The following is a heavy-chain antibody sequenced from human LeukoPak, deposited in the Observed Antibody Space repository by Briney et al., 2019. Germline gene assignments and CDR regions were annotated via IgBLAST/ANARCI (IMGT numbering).Heavy chain of an antibody. CDR3: ARSGHRRYYYASGPDY. CDR2: ISAYNGHT. Sequence: GSSVKVSCKASGGTFSTYAITWVRQAPGQGLEWLGWISAYNGHTNYAQKFQGRVTMTTDTSTSTVYMELRSLRYDDTAVYYCARSGHRRYYYASGPDYWGQGTLVTVSS. V-gene: IGHV1-18*01. CDR1: GGTFSTYA. D-gene: IGHD3-10*01. J-gene: IGHJ4*02.